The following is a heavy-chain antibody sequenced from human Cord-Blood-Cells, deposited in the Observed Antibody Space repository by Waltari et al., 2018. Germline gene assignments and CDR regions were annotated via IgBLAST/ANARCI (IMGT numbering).Heavy chain of an antibody. J-gene: IGHJ6*03. D-gene: IGHD4-17*01. CDR1: GYTFPAHT. CDR3: ARRMTTPFYYYYMDV. CDR2: INPNSGGT. V-gene: IGHV1-2*02. Sequence: QVQLVQSGAAAKKPGASVKVSCKASGYTFPAHTLHWVRQAHGQGLEWMGWINPNSGGTNYAQKFQGRVTMTRDTSISTAYMELSRLRSDDTAVYYCARRMTTPFYYYYMDVWGKGTTVTVSS.